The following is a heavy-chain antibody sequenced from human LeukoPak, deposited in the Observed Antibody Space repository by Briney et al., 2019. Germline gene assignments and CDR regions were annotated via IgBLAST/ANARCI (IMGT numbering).Heavy chain of an antibody. V-gene: IGHV3-21*01. CDR2: ISSSSSYI. Sequence: GGSLRLSCAASGFTFSSYSMNWVRQAPGKGLEWVSSISSSSSYIYYADSVKGRFTISRDNAKNSLYLQMNSLRAEDTAVYYCARDHRSFRGSYYVYYFDYWGQGTLVTVSS. J-gene: IGHJ4*02. D-gene: IGHD1-26*01. CDR3: ARDHRSFRGSYYVYYFDY. CDR1: GFTFSSYS.